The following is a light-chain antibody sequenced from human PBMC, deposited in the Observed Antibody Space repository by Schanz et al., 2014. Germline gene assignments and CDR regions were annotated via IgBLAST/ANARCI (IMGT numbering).Light chain of an antibody. CDR3: QQYGSSPPIT. V-gene: IGKV3-20*01. J-gene: IGKJ5*01. CDR1: QNVSSN. CDR2: GAS. Sequence: EIVLTQSPGTLSVSPGERATLSCRASQNVSSNLAWYQQKPGQAPRLLIYGASSRATGIPDRFSGSGSGTDFTLTISRLEPEDFAVYYCQQYGSSPPITFGQGTRLEIK.